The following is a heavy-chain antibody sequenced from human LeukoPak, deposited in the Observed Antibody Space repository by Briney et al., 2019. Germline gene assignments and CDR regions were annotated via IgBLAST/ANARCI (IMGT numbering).Heavy chain of an antibody. Sequence: GESLKISCKGSGYSFTNYWIGWVRRMPGKGLEWMGIIYPGDSDTKYSPSFQGQVTISADKSLSTAYLQWSSLKASDTAMYYCARLRPQDAFDIWGQGTLVTVSS. CDR1: GYSFTNYW. CDR3: ARLRPQDAFDI. V-gene: IGHV5-51*01. J-gene: IGHJ3*02. CDR2: IYPGDSDT.